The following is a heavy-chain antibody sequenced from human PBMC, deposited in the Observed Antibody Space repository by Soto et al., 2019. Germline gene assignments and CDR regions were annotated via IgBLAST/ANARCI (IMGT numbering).Heavy chain of an antibody. D-gene: IGHD1-20*01. Sequence: GGSLRLSCAASGFNFNIYAMTWVRQAPGKGLEWVSTTGATGRTTYYADSVKGRFTVSRDNSKNTLDLQMSNLRAEDTAVYYCATVHNTSRSFDYWGQGTLVTVSS. CDR1: GFNFNIYA. CDR2: TGATGRTT. V-gene: IGHV3-23*01. J-gene: IGHJ4*02. CDR3: ATVHNTSRSFDY.